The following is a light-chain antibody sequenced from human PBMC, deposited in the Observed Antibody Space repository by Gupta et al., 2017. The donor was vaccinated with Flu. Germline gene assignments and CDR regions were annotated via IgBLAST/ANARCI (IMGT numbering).Light chain of an antibody. CDR1: QSVRSY. CDR2: DAS. J-gene: IGKJ5*01. V-gene: IGKV3-11*01. Sequence: SPATLSLSPGERATLSCRARQSVRSYLEWYQQKPGQAPRLLIYDASNRANGIPDRFSGSGYGTDFTLTSSSRETEDFAVYYWQQRSNWLTFGQGTRVEIK. CDR3: QQRSNWLT.